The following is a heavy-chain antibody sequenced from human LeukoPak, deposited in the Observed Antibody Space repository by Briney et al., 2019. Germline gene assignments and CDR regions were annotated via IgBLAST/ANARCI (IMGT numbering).Heavy chain of an antibody. Sequence: PSETLSLTCTVSGGSISSYDWSWIRQPPGKGLEWIGYIYHSGSTNYNPSLKSRVTISVDTSKNQFSLKLSSVTAADTAVYYCARVPAAILGYYYYGMDVWGQGTTVTVSS. V-gene: IGHV4-59*08. CDR2: IYHSGST. CDR3: ARVPAAILGYYYYGMDV. J-gene: IGHJ6*02. D-gene: IGHD2-2*02. CDR1: GGSISSYD.